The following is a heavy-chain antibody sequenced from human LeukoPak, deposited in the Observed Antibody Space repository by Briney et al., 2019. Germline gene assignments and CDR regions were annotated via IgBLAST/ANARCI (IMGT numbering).Heavy chain of an antibody. CDR1: GFTFSSYA. CDR2: ISGSGGST. J-gene: IGHJ6*03. CDR3: AKMRGQYYHSYYMDA. Sequence: GSLRLSCAASGFTFSSYAMSWVRQAPGKGLEWVSAISGSGGSTYYADSVKGRFTVSRDNSKSTLYLQMNSLTAEDTAVYYCAKMRGQYYHSYYMDAWGKGTTVTVSS. V-gene: IGHV3-23*01.